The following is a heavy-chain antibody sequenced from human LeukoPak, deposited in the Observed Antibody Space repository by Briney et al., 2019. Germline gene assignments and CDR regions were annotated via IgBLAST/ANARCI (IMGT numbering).Heavy chain of an antibody. CDR3: AKQVGAAAGTRDFYDAFDI. V-gene: IGHV3-9*01. Sequence: PGGSLRLSCAASGFTFDDYAMHWVRQAPGKGLEWVSGISWNSGSIGYADSVKGRFTISRDNAKNSLYLQMNSLRAEDTALYYCAKQVGAAAGTRDFYDAFDIWGQGTMVTVSS. CDR1: GFTFDDYA. CDR2: ISWNSGSI. J-gene: IGHJ3*02. D-gene: IGHD6-13*01.